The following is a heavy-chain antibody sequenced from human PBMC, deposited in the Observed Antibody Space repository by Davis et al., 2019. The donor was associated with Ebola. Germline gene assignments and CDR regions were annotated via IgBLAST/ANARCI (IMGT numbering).Heavy chain of an antibody. J-gene: IGHJ4*02. CDR3: ARDFPPTIAVAGKMGLDY. CDR2: IRGDGSST. CDR1: GFTFSNYW. V-gene: IGHV3-74*01. D-gene: IGHD6-19*01. Sequence: GESLKISCAASGFTFSNYWMHWVRQAPGKGLVRVSRIRGDGSSTSYADSVKGRFTISRDNSKNTLYLQMNSLRAEDTAVYYCARDFPPTIAVAGKMGLDYWGQGTLVTVSS.